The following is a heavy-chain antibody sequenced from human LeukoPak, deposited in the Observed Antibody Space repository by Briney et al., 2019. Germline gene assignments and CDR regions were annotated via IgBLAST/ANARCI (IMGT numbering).Heavy chain of an antibody. V-gene: IGHV4-34*01. J-gene: IGHJ6*02. CDR1: GGSISSYY. D-gene: IGHD6-19*01. Sequence: SETLSLTCTVSGGSISSYYWSWIRQPPGKGLEWIGEINHSGSTNYNPSLKSRVTISVDTSKNQFSLKLSSVTAADTAVYYCARASSGYYYGMDVRGQGTTVTVSS. CDR2: INHSGST. CDR3: ARASSGYYYGMDV.